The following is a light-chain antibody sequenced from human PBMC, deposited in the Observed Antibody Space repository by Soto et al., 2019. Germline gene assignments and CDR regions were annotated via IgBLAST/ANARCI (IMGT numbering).Light chain of an antibody. CDR1: QSVSSTY. V-gene: IGKV3-20*01. CDR2: GGS. J-gene: IGKJ5*01. Sequence: EVVLTQSPGTLSLSPGERVTLSCRASQSVSSTYLAWHQFKPGQAPRLLIYGGSSRATGIPGRFSGSVSGKDFTLTISRLEPEDFAVYYCQQYGNLITFGQGTRLEIK. CDR3: QQYGNLIT.